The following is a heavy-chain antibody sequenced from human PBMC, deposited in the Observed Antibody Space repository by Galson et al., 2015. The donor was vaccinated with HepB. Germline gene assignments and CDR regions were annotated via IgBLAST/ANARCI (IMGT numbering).Heavy chain of an antibody. CDR3: ARGHYYDSSGYYPPAFDY. CDR1: GYTFTGYY. V-gene: IGHV1-2*04. J-gene: IGHJ4*02. Sequence: SVKVSCKASGYTFTGYYMHWVRQAPGQGLEWMGWINPNSGGTNYAQKFQGWVTMTRDTSISTAYMELSRLRSDDTAVYYCARGHYYDSSGYYPPAFDYWGQGTLVTVSS. CDR2: INPNSGGT. D-gene: IGHD3-22*01.